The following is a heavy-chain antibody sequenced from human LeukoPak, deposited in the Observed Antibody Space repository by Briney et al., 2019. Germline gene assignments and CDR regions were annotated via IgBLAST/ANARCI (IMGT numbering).Heavy chain of an antibody. Sequence: SETLSLTCAVYGGSFSGYYWSWIRQPPGKGLEWIGEINHSGSTNYNPSLKSRVTISVDTSKNQFSLNLDSVTSSDTAVYYCARRERYCSSNSCHAASSFDYWGQGTLVTVSS. J-gene: IGHJ4*02. D-gene: IGHD2-2*01. CDR2: INHSGST. CDR1: GGSFSGYY. CDR3: ARRERYCSSNSCHAASSFDY. V-gene: IGHV4-34*01.